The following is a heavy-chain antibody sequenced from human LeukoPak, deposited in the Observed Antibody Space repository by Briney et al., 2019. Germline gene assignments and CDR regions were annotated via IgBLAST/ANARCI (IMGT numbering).Heavy chain of an antibody. J-gene: IGHJ4*02. Sequence: ASVKVSCKASGYTFSDHYMHWVRQAPGQGLEWMGWINPNSGGTNYAQKFQGRVTMTRDTSISTAYMKLSRLRSDDTAVYYCAKSIVATIWDWNDLGFDYFDYWGQGTLVTVSS. V-gene: IGHV1-2*02. CDR2: INPNSGGT. CDR1: GYTFSDHY. D-gene: IGHD5-12*01. CDR3: AKSIVATIWDWNDLGFDYFDY.